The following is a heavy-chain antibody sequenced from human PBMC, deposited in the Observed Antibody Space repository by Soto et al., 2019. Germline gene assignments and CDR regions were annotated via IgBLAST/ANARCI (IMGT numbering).Heavy chain of an antibody. CDR3: AREYYDSLTGYYRRAFDI. V-gene: IGHV1-18*01. Sequence: ASVKVSCKASGYTFTSYGISWVRQAPGQGLEWMGWISAYNGNTNYAQKLQGRVTMTTDTSTSTAYMELRSLRSDDTAVYYCAREYYDSLTGYYRRAFDIWGQGKMVTVS. CDR1: GYTFTSYG. D-gene: IGHD3-9*01. J-gene: IGHJ3*02. CDR2: ISAYNGNT.